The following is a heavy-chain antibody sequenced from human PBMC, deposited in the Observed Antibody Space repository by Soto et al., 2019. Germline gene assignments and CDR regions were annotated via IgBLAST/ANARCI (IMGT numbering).Heavy chain of an antibody. V-gene: IGHV1-18*04. D-gene: IGHD6-13*01. CDR1: GYTFTSYG. CDR2: VNPHTGGT. CDR3: ARVMAYEQQLVPFDY. Sequence: GASVKVSCKASGYTFTSYGISWVRRAPGQGLEWMGWVNPHTGGTHYAQKFDGRVTMTRDTSTYTAYMELSGLKFDDTATYFCARVMAYEQQLVPFDYWGQGTLVTVSS. J-gene: IGHJ4*02.